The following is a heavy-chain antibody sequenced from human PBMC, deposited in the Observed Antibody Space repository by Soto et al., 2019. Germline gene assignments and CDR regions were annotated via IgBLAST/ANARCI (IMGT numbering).Heavy chain of an antibody. CDR2: ISGSGGST. J-gene: IGHJ4*02. CDR3: AIYPGPLLWFGEGPFDY. D-gene: IGHD3-10*01. CDR1: GFTFSSYA. Sequence: GGSLRLSCAASGFTFSSYAMSWVRQAPGKGLEWVSAISGSGGSTYYADSVKGRFTISRDNSKNTLYLQMNSLRAEDTAVYYCAIYPGPLLWFGEGPFDYWGQGXLVTVYS. V-gene: IGHV3-23*01.